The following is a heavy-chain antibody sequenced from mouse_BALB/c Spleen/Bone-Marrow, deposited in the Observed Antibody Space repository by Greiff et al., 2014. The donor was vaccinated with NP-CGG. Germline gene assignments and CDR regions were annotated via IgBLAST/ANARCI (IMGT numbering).Heavy chain of an antibody. CDR2: IYPSDSYT. J-gene: IGHJ2*01. CDR3: TRSGGYYFDY. CDR1: GYTFTSYW. Sequence: QVQLQQSGAKLVRPGASVKLSCKASGYTFTSYWINWVKQRPGQGLEWIGNIYPSDSYTNYNQKFKDKATLTVDKSSSTAYMQLSSPTSEDSAVYYCTRSGGYYFDYWGQGTTLTVSS. V-gene: IGHV1-69*02.